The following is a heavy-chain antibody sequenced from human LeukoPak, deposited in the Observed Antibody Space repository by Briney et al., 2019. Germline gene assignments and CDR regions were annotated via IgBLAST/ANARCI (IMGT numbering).Heavy chain of an antibody. J-gene: IGHJ4*02. CDR3: ARAPSPYYYDSSAYYSDY. V-gene: IGHV1-2*02. D-gene: IGHD3-22*01. Sequence: ASVKVSCKVSGYTFIGYYIHWVRQAPGQGLEWMGWINPNSGATNYAQKFQGRVTFTGDTSIRTAYMEVSTLTSEDTAVYYCARAPSPYYYDSSAYYSDYWGQGTLVTVSS. CDR1: GYTFIGYY. CDR2: INPNSGAT.